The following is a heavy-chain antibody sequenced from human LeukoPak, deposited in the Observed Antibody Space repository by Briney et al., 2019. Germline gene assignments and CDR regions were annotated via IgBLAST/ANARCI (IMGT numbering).Heavy chain of an antibody. CDR1: GFTFSSYG. Sequence: GGSLRLSCAASGFTFSSYGMHWVRQAPGKGLEWVAVIWYDGSNKYYADSVKGRFTISRDDSKNTLSLQMISLRAEDTAVYYCARFYGGNSDGAFDIWGQGTMVTVSS. V-gene: IGHV3-33*01. CDR2: IWYDGSNK. CDR3: ARFYGGNSDGAFDI. J-gene: IGHJ3*02. D-gene: IGHD4-23*01.